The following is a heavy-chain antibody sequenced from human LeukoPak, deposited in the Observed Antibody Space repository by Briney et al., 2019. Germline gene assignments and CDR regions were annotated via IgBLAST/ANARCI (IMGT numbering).Heavy chain of an antibody. CDR3: ARDWERDYYYGMDV. CDR1: GGTFSSYA. D-gene: IGHD1-26*01. J-gene: IGHJ6*02. CDR2: IIPILGIA. V-gene: IGHV1-69*04. Sequence: SVKVSCTASGGTFSSYAISWVRQAPGQGLEWMGRIIPILGIANYAQKFQGRVTITADKSTSTAYMELSSLRSEDTAVYYCARDWERDYYYGMDVWGQGTTVTVSS.